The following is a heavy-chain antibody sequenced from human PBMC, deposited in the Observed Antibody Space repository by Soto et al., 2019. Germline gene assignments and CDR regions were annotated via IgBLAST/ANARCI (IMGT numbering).Heavy chain of an antibody. CDR3: TIGSWSGEVFDV. Sequence: QVQLVQSGAEVKKPGSSVKVSCKPSGGTFSTYSIFWVRQAPGQGLEWMGRIIPMLGVANYAQKFQGRVTITADKSTTIVYMELSSLRSEDTALYYCTIGSWSGEVFDVWGQGTMVTVSS. J-gene: IGHJ3*01. CDR1: GGTFSTYS. V-gene: IGHV1-69*02. CDR2: IIPMLGVA. D-gene: IGHD2-21*01.